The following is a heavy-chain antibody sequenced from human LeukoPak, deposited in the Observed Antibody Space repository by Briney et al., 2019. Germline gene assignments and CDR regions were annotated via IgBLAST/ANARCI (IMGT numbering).Heavy chain of an antibody. CDR3: CMVPGARPDARPFFTFDY. V-gene: IGHV3-30*02. CDR2: IRYDGSNK. Sequence: GGSLRLSCAASGFTFSSYGMHWVRQAPGKGLEWVAFIRYDGSNKYYADSVKGRFTISRDNSKNTLYLQMNSLRAEDTAVYYCCMVPGARPDARPFFTFDYWGQGTLVTVSS. CDR1: GFTFSSYG. J-gene: IGHJ4*02. D-gene: IGHD3-10*01.